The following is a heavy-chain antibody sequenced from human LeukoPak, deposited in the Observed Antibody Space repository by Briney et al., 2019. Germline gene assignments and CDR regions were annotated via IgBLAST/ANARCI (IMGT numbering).Heavy chain of an antibody. D-gene: IGHD3-22*01. CDR2: IYYSGST. Sequence: SETLSLTCTVSGGSISSSSYYWGWIRQPPGKGLEWIGSIYYSGSTYYNPSLKSRVTISVDTSKNQFSLKLSSVTAADTDVYYCARWSSGYYSHFDYWGQGTLVTVSS. CDR3: ARWSSGYYSHFDY. CDR1: GGSISSSSYY. J-gene: IGHJ4*02. V-gene: IGHV4-39*07.